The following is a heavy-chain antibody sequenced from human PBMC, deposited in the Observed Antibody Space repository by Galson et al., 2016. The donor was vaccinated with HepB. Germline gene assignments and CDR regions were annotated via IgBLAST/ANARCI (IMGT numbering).Heavy chain of an antibody. J-gene: IGHJ6*02. D-gene: IGHD3-10*01. CDR1: GLTFSSYS. Sequence: SLRLSCAASGLTFSSYSMNWVRQVPGKGLMWLSHINSDGSITTYADSVRGRFSISRDNAKNTLYLHMNGLRAEDTAHYYCALEKIYVGSLDVWGQGTTVTVSS. V-gene: IGHV3-74*03. CDR3: ALEKIYVGSLDV. CDR2: INSDGSIT.